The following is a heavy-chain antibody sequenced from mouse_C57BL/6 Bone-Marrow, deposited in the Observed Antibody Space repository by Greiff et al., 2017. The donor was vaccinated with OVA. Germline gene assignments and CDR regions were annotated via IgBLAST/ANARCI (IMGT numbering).Heavy chain of an antibody. CDR3: ARKELDYFDY. V-gene: IGHV1-76*01. CDR2: IYPGSGNT. CDR1: GYTFTDYY. Sequence: QVQLQQSGAELVRPGASVKLSCKASGYTFTDYYINWVKQRPGQGLEWIARIYPGSGNTYYNDKFKGKATLTAEKSSSTAYMQLSSLTSEDSAVYFCARKELDYFDYWGQGTTLTVSS. J-gene: IGHJ2*01.